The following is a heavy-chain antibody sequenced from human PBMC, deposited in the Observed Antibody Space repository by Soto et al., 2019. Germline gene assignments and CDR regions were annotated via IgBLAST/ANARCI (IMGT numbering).Heavy chain of an antibody. J-gene: IGHJ4*02. CDR3: ARGAHDYGDY. CDR2: INAGSGNT. CDR1: GYTFTSYA. V-gene: IGHV1-3*01. Sequence: ASVKVSCKASGYTFTSYAMHWVRQAPGQRLEWMGWINAGSGNTKYSQKFQGRVTITRDTSASTAYMELSSLRPEDTAVYYCARGAHDYGDYWGQGTLVTVSS.